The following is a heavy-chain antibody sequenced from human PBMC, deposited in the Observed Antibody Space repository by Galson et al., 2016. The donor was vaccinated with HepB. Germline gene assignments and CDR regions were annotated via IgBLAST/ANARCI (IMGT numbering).Heavy chain of an antibody. J-gene: IGHJ4*02. V-gene: IGHV3-74*01. CDR1: GFPFRSYW. D-gene: IGHD6-13*01. Sequence: SLRLSCAASGFPFRSYWMHWVRQVPGKGLVWISRISNDGVTTSQADSVKGRFTISRDDAENTLFLQMDSLRVDDTAVYYCASGSSWGPFSNWGQGTRVTVSS. CDR2: ISNDGVTT. CDR3: ASGSSWGPFSN.